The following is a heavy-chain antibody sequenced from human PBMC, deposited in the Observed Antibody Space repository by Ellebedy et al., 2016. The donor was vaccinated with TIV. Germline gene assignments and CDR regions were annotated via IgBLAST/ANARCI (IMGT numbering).Heavy chain of an antibody. V-gene: IGHV4-34*01. CDR2: IYRIGST. J-gene: IGHJ3*02. Sequence: MPSETLSLTCAVYGGSFSGYYWSWIRQPKGKGLEWIGEIYRIGSTNYNTSLKGSVTLSVDPSRNQFSLNLSSVTAADTAVYYCASGSHYMIEEVITSDAFDIWGQGTMVIVSS. CDR3: ASGSHYMIEEVITSDAFDI. CDR1: GGSFSGYY. D-gene: IGHD3-22*01.